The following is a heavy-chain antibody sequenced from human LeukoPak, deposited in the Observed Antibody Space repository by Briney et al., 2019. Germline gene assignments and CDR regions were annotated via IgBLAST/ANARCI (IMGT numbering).Heavy chain of an antibody. CDR3: ARDLEPGIAVAGFNDAFDI. CDR2: INTNTGNP. Sequence: ASVKVSCKASGYTFTSYAMNWVRQAPGQGLEWMGWINTNTGNPTYAQGFTGRFVFSLDTSVSTAYLQISSLKAEDTAVYYCARDLEPGIAVAGFNDAFDIWGQGTMVTVSS. CDR1: GYTFTSYA. D-gene: IGHD6-19*01. J-gene: IGHJ3*02. V-gene: IGHV7-4-1*02.